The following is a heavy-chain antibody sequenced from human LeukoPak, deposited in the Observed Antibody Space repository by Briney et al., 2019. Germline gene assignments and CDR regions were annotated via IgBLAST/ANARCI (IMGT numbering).Heavy chain of an antibody. CDR1: GFTFSGSA. Sequence: GGSLRLSCAASGFTFSGSAMHWVRQASGKGLEWVGRIRSKANSYATAYAASVKGRFTISRDDSKNTAYLQMNSLKTEDTAVYYCATCWYGGFPLGYWGQGTLVTVSS. D-gene: IGHD1-26*01. CDR2: IRSKANSYAT. J-gene: IGHJ4*02. CDR3: ATCWYGGFPLGY. V-gene: IGHV3-73*01.